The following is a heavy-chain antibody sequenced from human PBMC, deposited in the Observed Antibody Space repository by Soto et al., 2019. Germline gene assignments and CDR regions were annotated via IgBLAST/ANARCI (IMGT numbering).Heavy chain of an antibody. J-gene: IGHJ5*02. CDR3: ARSLRIQHSNWFDP. CDR2: IYYSGST. D-gene: IGHD5-18*01. Sequence: SETLSLTCTVSGGSISSYYWSWIRQPPGKGLEWIGYIYYSGSTNYNPSLKSRVTISVDTSKNQFSLKLSSVTAADTAVYYCARSLRIQHSNWFDPWGQGTLVTAPQ. CDR1: GGSISSYY. V-gene: IGHV4-59*01.